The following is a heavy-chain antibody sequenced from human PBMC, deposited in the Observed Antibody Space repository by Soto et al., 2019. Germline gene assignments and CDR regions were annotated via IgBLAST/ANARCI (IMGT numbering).Heavy chain of an antibody. CDR1: GGSILNNY. CDR3: ARGTVTFDY. V-gene: IGHV4-59*01. CDR2: IHYSGNT. Sequence: SETLSLTCTVSGGSILNNYWSWIRQPPGKGLEWIGYIHYSGNTNYNPSLKSRVTISVDTSKNRFSLRLSSVTAADTAVYYCARGTVTFDYWGQGTLVTVSS. J-gene: IGHJ4*02. D-gene: IGHD4-17*01.